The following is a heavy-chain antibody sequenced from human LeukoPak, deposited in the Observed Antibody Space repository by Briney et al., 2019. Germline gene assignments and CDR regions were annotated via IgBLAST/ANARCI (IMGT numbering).Heavy chain of an antibody. Sequence: XRLSXXXSGXTXXSYSMNWVRQAPGKGLEWVSSISNSGGYIYSADSVKGRFTISRDNARNSLYLQMNSLRAEDTAVYYCARGGNSDYWGQGTLVTVSS. CDR1: GXTXXSYS. CDR3: ARGGNSDY. J-gene: IGHJ4*02. D-gene: IGHD4-23*01. V-gene: IGHV3-21*01. CDR2: ISNSGGYI.